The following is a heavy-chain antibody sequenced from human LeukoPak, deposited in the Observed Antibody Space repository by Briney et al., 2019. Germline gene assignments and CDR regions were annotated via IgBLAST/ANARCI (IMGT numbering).Heavy chain of an antibody. V-gene: IGHV3-23*01. CDR1: GFTFSTYG. J-gene: IGHJ4*02. Sequence: RGSLRLSCAASGFTFSTYGLSWVRQAPGTGLEWVSTISGSGGGTYYADSVKGRFTISRDNSKNTLYLQMNSLRAEDTAVYYCAGRGSGSYFDYWGQGTLVIVSS. CDR2: ISGSGGGT. D-gene: IGHD3-10*01. CDR3: AGRGSGSYFDY.